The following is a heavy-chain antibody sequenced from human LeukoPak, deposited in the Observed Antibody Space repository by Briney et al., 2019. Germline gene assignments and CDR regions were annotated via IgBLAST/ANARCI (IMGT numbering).Heavy chain of an antibody. CDR2: IYCSGST. V-gene: IGHV4-31*03. D-gene: IGHD6-13*01. J-gene: IGHJ6*02. CDR1: GGSISSGGYY. Sequence: SQTLSLTCTVSGGSISSGGYYWSWIRQHPGKGLEWIGYIYCSGSTYYNPSLKSRVTISVDTSKNQFSLKLSSVTAADTAVYYCARAWGHSSSWPCMDVWGQGTTVTVSS. CDR3: ARAWGHSSSWPCMDV.